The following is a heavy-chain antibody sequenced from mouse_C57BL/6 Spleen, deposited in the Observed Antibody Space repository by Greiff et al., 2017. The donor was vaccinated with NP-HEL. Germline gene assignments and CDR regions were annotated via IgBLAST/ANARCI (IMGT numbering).Heavy chain of an antibody. Sequence: VQLQQSGAELVKPGASVKISCKASGYAFSSYWMNWVKQRPGKGLEWIGQIYPGDGDTNYNGKFKGKATLTADKSSSTAYMQLSSLTSEDSAVYFCARGAGVYYYGSSSMDYWGQGTSVTVSS. CDR3: ARGAGVYYYGSSSMDY. V-gene: IGHV1-80*01. D-gene: IGHD1-1*01. J-gene: IGHJ4*01. CDR2: IYPGDGDT. CDR1: GYAFSSYW.